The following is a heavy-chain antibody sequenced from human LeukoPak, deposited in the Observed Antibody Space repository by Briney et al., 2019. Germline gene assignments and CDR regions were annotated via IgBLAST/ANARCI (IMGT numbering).Heavy chain of an antibody. V-gene: IGHV3-15*07. CDR1: GLTVSNVW. J-gene: IGHJ4*02. Sequence: GGSLRLSCAVSGLTVSNVWMNWVRQAPGKGLEWVGRIKSKKDGGTTEFAAPVRGRFTISRDDSQNTLYLQMNSLTSDDTAVYYCTQGSGFYYDYWGQGTLVTVSS. D-gene: IGHD3-22*01. CDR2: IKSKKDGGTT. CDR3: TQGSGFYYDY.